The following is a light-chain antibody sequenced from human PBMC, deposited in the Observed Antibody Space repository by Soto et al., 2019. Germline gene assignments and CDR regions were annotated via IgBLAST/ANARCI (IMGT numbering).Light chain of an antibody. Sequence: QSVLTQPASVSGSPGQSITISCTGTSSDVGGYDYVSWYQQHPGKAPKLMTYDVNNRPSGVSNRFSGSKSGNTASLTISGLQAEDEADYYCSSYTTSSTTVFGGGTKLTVL. J-gene: IGLJ3*02. CDR2: DVN. CDR3: SSYTTSSTTV. CDR1: SSDVGGYDY. V-gene: IGLV2-14*01.